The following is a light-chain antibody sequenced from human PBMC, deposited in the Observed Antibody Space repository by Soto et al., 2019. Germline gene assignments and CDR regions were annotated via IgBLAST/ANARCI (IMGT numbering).Light chain of an antibody. CDR1: QSVSSY. CDR2: GAS. Sequence: EIVLTQSPATLSLSPGERATRSCRASQSVSSYLAWYQQKPGQAPRLLIYGASNRATGIPARFSGSGSGTDFTHTISILEPEDFAVYYCQQRSSWPRTFGQGTKVEI. CDR3: QQRSSWPRT. V-gene: IGKV3-11*01. J-gene: IGKJ1*01.